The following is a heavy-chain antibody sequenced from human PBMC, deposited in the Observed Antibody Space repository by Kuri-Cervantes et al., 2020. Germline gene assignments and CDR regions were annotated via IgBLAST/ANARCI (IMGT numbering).Heavy chain of an antibody. J-gene: IGHJ6*02. Sequence: ETLSLTCAASGFTFSSYAMSWVRQAPGKGLEWVSAISGSGGSTYYADPVKGRFTISRDNAKNTLYLQMNSLRAEDTAVYYCAREEVVFFDYYGMDVWGQGTTVTVSS. D-gene: IGHD2-15*01. CDR3: AREEVVFFDYYGMDV. V-gene: IGHV3-23*01. CDR1: GFTFSSYA. CDR2: ISGSGGST.